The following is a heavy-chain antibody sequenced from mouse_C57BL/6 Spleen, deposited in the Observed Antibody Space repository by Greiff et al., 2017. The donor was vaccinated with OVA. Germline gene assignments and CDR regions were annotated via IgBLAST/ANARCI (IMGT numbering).Heavy chain of an antibody. D-gene: IGHD1-1*01. CDR3: VSPITTVAPYAMDY. V-gene: IGHV10-1*01. Sequence: EVKLQESGGGLVQPKGSLKLSCAASGFSFNTYAMNWVRQAPGKGLEWVARIRSKSNNYATYYADSVKDRFTISRDDSESMLYLQMNNLKTEDTAMYYCVSPITTVAPYAMDYWGQGTSVTVSS. CDR2: IRSKSNNYAT. CDR1: GFSFNTYA. J-gene: IGHJ4*01.